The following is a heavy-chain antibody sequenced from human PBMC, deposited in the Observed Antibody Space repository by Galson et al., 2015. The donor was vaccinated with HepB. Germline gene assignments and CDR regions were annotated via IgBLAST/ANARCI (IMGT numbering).Heavy chain of an antibody. V-gene: IGHV3-66*02. CDR1: GFTVGASY. CDR3: ARAGHYGGKGNWFDS. CDR2: IYDGGSI. J-gene: IGHJ5*01. D-gene: IGHD4-23*01. Sequence: SLRLSCAASGFTVGASYMSWVRQAPGKGLEWVSVIYDGGSIYYAELAKGRFRIPRDKSKNTLYLQMSGLRAEDTAVYYCARAGHYGGKGNWFDSWGQGTLVTVSS.